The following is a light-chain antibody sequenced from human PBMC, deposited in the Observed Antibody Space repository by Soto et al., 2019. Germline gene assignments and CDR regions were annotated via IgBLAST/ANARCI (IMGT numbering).Light chain of an antibody. J-gene: IGKJ1*01. CDR1: QSIGTF. V-gene: IGKV1-5*01. CDR2: TSF. Sequence: IQMTQSPSSLSASVGDRVSITCRASQSIGTFLNWYQQKPGEAPNLLIHTSFTLYSGVPSRFSGSGSGTEFTLTISSLQPDDFATYYCQHYNSYSEAFGQGTKVELK. CDR3: QHYNSYSEA.